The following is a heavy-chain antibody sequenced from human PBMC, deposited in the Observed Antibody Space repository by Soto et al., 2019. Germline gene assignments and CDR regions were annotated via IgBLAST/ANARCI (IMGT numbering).Heavy chain of an antibody. V-gene: IGHV1-3*01. D-gene: IGHD6-6*01. J-gene: IGHJ3*02. CDR2: INAGNGNT. CDR1: GYTFTSYA. Sequence: ASVKVSCKASGYTFTSYAMHWVRQAPGQRLEWMGWINAGNGNTKYSQKFQGRVTITRDTSASTAYMELSSLRSEDTAVYYCARGVEYSSPNYAFDIWGQGTMVTVSS. CDR3: ARGVEYSSPNYAFDI.